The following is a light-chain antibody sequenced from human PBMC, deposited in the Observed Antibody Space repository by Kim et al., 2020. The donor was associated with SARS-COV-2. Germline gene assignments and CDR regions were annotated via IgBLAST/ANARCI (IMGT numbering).Light chain of an antibody. J-gene: IGLJ1*01. CDR1: KLGDKY. CDR3: QAWDSSTGV. Sequence: SYELTQPPSVSVSPGQTVSITCSGDKLGDKYVCWYQQKPGQSPVLVIYQDNKRPSGIPERFSGSNSGNTATLTISGTQAMDEADYYCQAWDSSTGVFGTGTKVTVL. CDR2: QDN. V-gene: IGLV3-1*01.